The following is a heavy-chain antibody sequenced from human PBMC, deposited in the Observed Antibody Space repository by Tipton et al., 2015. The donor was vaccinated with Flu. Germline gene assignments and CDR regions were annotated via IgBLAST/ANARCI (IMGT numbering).Heavy chain of an antibody. CDR1: GDSIRRPYS. J-gene: IGHJ3*02. CDR3: ARRGHYYNSRVFVAFDM. V-gene: IGHV4-39*01. D-gene: IGHD3-22*01. CDR2: VYWTGNT. Sequence: TLSLTCTVSGDSIRRPYSWGWIRQSPAKGLEWIGSVYWTGNTYYNPSLKNPVTIFVDRSRSQFSLGMSSVNAADTAVYYCARRGHYYNSRVFVAFDMWGQRPMVTGSP.